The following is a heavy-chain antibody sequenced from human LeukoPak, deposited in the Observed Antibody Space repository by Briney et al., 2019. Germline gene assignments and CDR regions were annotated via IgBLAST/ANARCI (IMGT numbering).Heavy chain of an antibody. CDR1: GFTFSSYW. Sequence: GGSLRLSCEASGFTFSSYWLSWLRQAPGKGLEWVANIKPDGSEKSSVDSVKGRFTISRDNAKNSLYLQMSSLRVEDTAVYYCARLDWSYYGSDVWGQGTTVTVSS. J-gene: IGHJ6*02. V-gene: IGHV3-7*05. CDR3: ARLDWSYYGSDV. CDR2: IKPDGSEK. D-gene: IGHD2-21*01.